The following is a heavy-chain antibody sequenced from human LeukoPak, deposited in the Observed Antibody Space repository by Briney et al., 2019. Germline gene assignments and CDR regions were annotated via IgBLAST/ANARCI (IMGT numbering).Heavy chain of an antibody. D-gene: IGHD6-13*01. CDR2: ISSSSSYI. V-gene: IGHV3-21*01. CDR1: GFTFSSYS. Sequence: AGGSLRLSCAASGFTFSSYSMNWVRQAPGKGMEWVSSISSSSSYIYYADSVKGRFTISRDNAKNSLYLQMNSLRAEDTAVYYCARGSSSSLDPWGQGTLVTVSS. J-gene: IGHJ5*02. CDR3: ARGSSSSLDP.